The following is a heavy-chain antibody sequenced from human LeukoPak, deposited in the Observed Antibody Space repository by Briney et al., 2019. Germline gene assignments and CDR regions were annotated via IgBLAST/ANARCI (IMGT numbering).Heavy chain of an antibody. CDR3: ARSYGDFDY. V-gene: IGHV1-46*01. CDR1: GYPFTSYY. J-gene: IGHJ4*02. CDR2: INPSGGST. D-gene: IGHD4-17*01. Sequence: ASVKVSCKASGYPFTSYYMHWARQAPGQGLEWMGIINPSGGSTSYAQKFQGRLTMTRDTSTSTVYMELSSLRSEDTAVYYCARSYGDFDYWGQGTLVTVSS.